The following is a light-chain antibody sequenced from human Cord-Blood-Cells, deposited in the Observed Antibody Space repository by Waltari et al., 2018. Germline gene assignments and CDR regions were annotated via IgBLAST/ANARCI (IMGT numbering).Light chain of an antibody. J-gene: IGKJ3*01. CDR1: QSVSSN. CDR3: QQYNNWPPDT. CDR2: GAS. Sequence: EIVMTQSPATLSVSPGERATLSCRASQSVSSNLAWYQQKPGQAPRLLIYGASTRATGIPARCSGSGSGTEFTLTISSLQSEDFAVYYCQQYNNWPPDTFGPGTKV. V-gene: IGKV3-15*01.